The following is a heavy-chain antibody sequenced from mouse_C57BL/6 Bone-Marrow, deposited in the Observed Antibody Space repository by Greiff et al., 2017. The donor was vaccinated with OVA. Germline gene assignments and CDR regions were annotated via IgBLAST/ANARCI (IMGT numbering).Heavy chain of an antibody. D-gene: IGHD2-5*01. CDR2: IYPGSGST. Sequence: LVESGAELVKPGASVKMSCKASGYTFTSYWITWVKQRPGQGLEWIGDIYPGSGSTNYNEKFKSKATLTVDTSSSTAYMQLSSLTSEDSAVYYCARNSNYVYAMDYWGQGTSVTVSS. CDR1: GYTFTSYW. V-gene: IGHV1-55*01. CDR3: ARNSNYVYAMDY. J-gene: IGHJ4*01.